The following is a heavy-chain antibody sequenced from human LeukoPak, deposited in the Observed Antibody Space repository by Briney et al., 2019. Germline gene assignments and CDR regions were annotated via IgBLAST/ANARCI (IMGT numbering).Heavy chain of an antibody. CDR1: GFTFNTYI. CDR3: ARQGPNGDLDF. V-gene: IGHV3-48*01. Sequence: GGSLRLSCEASGFTFNTYIMNWVRQAPGKGLQWVSYIESYSRIIHYADSVKGRFTISRDDAKNSLFLQMNSLRAEDTAIYYCARQGPNGDLDFWGQGTLVTVSS. CDR2: IESYSRII. J-gene: IGHJ4*02. D-gene: IGHD4-17*01.